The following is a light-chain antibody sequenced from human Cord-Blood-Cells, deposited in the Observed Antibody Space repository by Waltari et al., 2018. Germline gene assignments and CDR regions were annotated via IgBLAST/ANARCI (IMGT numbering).Light chain of an antibody. V-gene: IGLV2-11*01. CDR2: DVS. CDR1: SSAVGGYNY. CDR3: CSYAGSSYV. Sequence: QSALTQPRSVSGSPGQSVTISCTGTSSAVGGYNYVSWYQQHPGKAPKLMIYDVSKRPSGVPDRFSGSKSSNTASLTISGLQAEDEADYYCCSYAGSSYVFGTGTKVTVL. J-gene: IGLJ1*01.